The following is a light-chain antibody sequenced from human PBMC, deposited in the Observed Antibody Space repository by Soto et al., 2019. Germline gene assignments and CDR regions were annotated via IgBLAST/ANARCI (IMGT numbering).Light chain of an antibody. Sequence: EIVLTQSPGTLSLSPGERATLSCRASQSVSSSYLAWYQQKPGQAPRLLIYGASSRATGIPDRFSGSGSGTDFTLPISRLEPEDFEVYYCQQYGSSRWTFGQGTKVEIK. J-gene: IGKJ1*01. CDR3: QQYGSSRWT. CDR1: QSVSSSY. CDR2: GAS. V-gene: IGKV3-20*01.